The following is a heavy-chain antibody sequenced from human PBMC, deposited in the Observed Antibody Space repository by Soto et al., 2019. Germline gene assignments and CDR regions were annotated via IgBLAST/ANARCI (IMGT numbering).Heavy chain of an antibody. J-gene: IGHJ4*02. CDR3: AVEGYCSGGSCYALDY. V-gene: IGHV3-7*01. CDR2: IKQDGSEK. Sequence: VQLVESGGGLVQPGGSLRLSCAASGFTFSSYWMSWVRQAPGKGLEWVANIKQDGSEKYYVDSVKGRFTISRDNAKNSLYLQMNSLRAEDTAVYYCAVEGYCSGGSCYALDYWGQGTLVTVSS. D-gene: IGHD2-15*01. CDR1: GFTFSSYW.